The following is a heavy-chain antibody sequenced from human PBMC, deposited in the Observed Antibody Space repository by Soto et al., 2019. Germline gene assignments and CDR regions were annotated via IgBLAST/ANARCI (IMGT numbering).Heavy chain of an antibody. D-gene: IGHD3-10*01. V-gene: IGHV3-23*01. Sequence: QSGGSLRLSCEASGFTFSSYGMTWVRQAPGKGLEWVSTIFAGGITFYADSVKGRFTISRDNSQNTLYLQMTRLRVDDTALYYCAKDGSYYDFDYWGQGTQVTVSS. CDR3: AKDGSYYDFDY. CDR1: GFTFSSYG. J-gene: IGHJ4*02. CDR2: IFAGGIT.